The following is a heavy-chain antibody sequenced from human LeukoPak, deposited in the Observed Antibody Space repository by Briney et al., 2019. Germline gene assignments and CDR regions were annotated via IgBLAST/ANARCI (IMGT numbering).Heavy chain of an antibody. CDR3: ARDLRELRHNWFDP. CDR2: INWNGNTI. CDR1: GFIFDDYD. J-gene: IGHJ5*02. Sequence: PGGSLRLSCAASGFIFDDYDMNWVRQAPGKGLEWVSHINWNGNTIGYGDSVKGRFTISRDNAKNSLYLQMNSLRAEDTAVYYCARDLRELRHNWFDPWGQGTLVTVSS. V-gene: IGHV3-20*04. D-gene: IGHD1-26*01.